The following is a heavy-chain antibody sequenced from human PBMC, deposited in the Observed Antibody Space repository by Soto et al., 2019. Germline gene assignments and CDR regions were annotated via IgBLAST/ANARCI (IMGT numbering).Heavy chain of an antibody. D-gene: IGHD3-3*02. V-gene: IGHV5-51*01. CDR1: GYTFANYW. CDR2: IYPSDSRT. Sequence: GESLKISCESSGYTFANYWIGWVRQVPGKGLGWVAIIYPSDSRTIYSPSFQGQVTISXXXXXXTXYXQXXTLKAXDTAMYYCARDTHFGSYSDYWGQGTLVTVSS. CDR3: ARDTHFGSYSDY. J-gene: IGHJ4*03.